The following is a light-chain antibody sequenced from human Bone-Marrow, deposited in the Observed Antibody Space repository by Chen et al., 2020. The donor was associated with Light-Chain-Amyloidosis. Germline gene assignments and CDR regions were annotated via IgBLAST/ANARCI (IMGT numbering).Light chain of an antibody. CDR2: KAS. Sequence: DIQMTQSPATLSAVVGDRVTISCRASQSISYWLAWYQQKPGKAPNLLIYKASSLQSGVPSRCSGSGSGTEFTLTISSLQPDDFATYYCQQYKSYSWTFGQGTKVEI. V-gene: IGKV1-5*03. CDR3: QQYKSYSWT. J-gene: IGKJ1*01. CDR1: QSISYW.